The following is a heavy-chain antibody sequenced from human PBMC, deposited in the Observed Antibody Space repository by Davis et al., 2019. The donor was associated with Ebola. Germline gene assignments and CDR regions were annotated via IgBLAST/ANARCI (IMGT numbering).Heavy chain of an antibody. V-gene: IGHV3-30-3*01. CDR1: GFTFSSYA. CDR3: ARGQDGFYYYDSSGYYYYFDY. D-gene: IGHD3-22*01. J-gene: IGHJ4*02. CDR2: ISYDGSNK. Sequence: GGSLRLSCAASGFTFSSYAMHWVRQAPGKGLEWVAVISYDGSNKYYADSVKGRFTISRDNSKNTLYLQMNSLRSEDTAVYYCARGQDGFYYYDSSGYYYYFDYWGQGTLVTVSS.